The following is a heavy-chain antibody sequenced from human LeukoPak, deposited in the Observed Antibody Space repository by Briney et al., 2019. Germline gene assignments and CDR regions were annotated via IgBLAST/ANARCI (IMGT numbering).Heavy chain of an antibody. J-gene: IGHJ5*02. V-gene: IGHV1-18*01. CDR3: ARGQTVVPADARWFDP. Sequence: GASVKVSCKASGYTFTSYGISWVRQAPGQGLEWMGWISAYNGNTNYAQKLQGRVTMTTDTSTSTAYMELRSLRSDDTAVYYCARGQTVVPADARWFDPWGQGTLVTVSS. CDR1: GYTFTSYG. D-gene: IGHD2-2*01. CDR2: ISAYNGNT.